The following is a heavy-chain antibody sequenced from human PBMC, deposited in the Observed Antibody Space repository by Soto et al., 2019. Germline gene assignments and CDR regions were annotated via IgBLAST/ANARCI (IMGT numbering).Heavy chain of an antibody. CDR1: GFTFSSYA. V-gene: IGHV3-23*04. J-gene: IGHJ4*02. CDR2: IIGSGTST. D-gene: IGHD2-2*01. CDR3: AKGKGLTVSSTNY. Sequence: EVQLVESGGGLVQPGGSLRLSCAASGFTFSSYAMSWVRQAPGMGLEWVSGIIGSGTSTYYADSVKGRFTISRDNSKNTLFRQMNSLRAEDTAVYYCAKGKGLTVSSTNYWGQGTLVTVYS.